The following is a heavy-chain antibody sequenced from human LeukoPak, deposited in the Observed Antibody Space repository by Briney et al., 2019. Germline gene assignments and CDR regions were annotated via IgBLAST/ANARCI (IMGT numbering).Heavy chain of an antibody. J-gene: IGHJ3*02. Sequence: GGSLRLSCAASGFTFSSYAMSWVRQAPGKGLEGVSTISGSGDTTFYADSVKGRFTISRDNSKNTLYLQMNSLRAEDTAVYYCAREATYFYDSSGSTHLLGDAFGIWGQGTMVTVSS. CDR3: AREATYFYDSSGSTHLLGDAFGI. CDR1: GFTFSSYA. D-gene: IGHD3-22*01. V-gene: IGHV3-23*01. CDR2: ISGSGDTT.